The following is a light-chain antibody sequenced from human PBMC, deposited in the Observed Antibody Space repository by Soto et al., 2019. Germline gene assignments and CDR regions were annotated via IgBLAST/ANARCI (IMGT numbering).Light chain of an antibody. CDR2: GAS. CDR1: QSVSSH. CDR3: QQYGSSPWT. V-gene: IGKV3-15*01. J-gene: IGKJ5*01. Sequence: RGMTHSAATLSVSPGARATLSCRASQSVSSHLAWYQQKPGQPPRLLIYGASTRATGIPARFSGSGSGTDLTLTISRLEPEDFAVYYCQQYGSSPWTFGQGTRLEIK.